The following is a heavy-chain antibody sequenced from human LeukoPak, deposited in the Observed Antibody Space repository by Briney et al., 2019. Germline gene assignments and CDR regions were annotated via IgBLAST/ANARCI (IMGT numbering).Heavy chain of an antibody. CDR3: VKDPQKTGAAAGSFGY. J-gene: IGHJ4*02. D-gene: IGHD6-13*01. Sequence: GGSLRLSCAASGFTFSDYGMHWVRQAPGRGLEWVSFMGFDGVSKYYRDSVKGRFTISRDTSKNTLYLHMDSLRVEDAAVYYCVKDPQKTGAAAGSFGYWGQGTLVTVSS. V-gene: IGHV3-30*02. CDR2: MGFDGVSK. CDR1: GFTFSDYG.